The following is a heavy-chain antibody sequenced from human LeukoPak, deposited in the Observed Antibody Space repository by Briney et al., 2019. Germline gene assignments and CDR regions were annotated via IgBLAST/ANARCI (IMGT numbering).Heavy chain of an antibody. D-gene: IGHD3-3*01. V-gene: IGHV1-69*13. CDR1: GGTFSSYA. CDR3: ASFGRVGWSGEPRYYWYFDL. CDR2: IIPIFGTA. J-gene: IGHJ2*01. Sequence: SVKVSCKASGGTFSSYAISWVRQAPGQGLEWMGGIIPIFGTANYAQKFQGRGTITADESTSTAYMELSSLRSEDTAVYYCASFGRVGWSGEPRYYWYFDLWGRSTLVTVSS.